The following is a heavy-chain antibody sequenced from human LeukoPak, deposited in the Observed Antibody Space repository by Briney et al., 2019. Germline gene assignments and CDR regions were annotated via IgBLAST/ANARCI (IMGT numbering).Heavy chain of an antibody. CDR3: ARTDWHYFLY. CDR2: INPSGGST. D-gene: IGHD3/OR15-3a*01. J-gene: IGHJ4*02. Sequence: GASVKVSCKASGYTFTNYYMHWVRQAPGQGLEWMGIINPSGGSTSYAQKFQGRVTMTRSTSICTAYMELSSLRSEDTAVYYCARTDWHYFLYWGQGTLVTVSS. V-gene: IGHV1-46*01. CDR1: GYTFTNYY.